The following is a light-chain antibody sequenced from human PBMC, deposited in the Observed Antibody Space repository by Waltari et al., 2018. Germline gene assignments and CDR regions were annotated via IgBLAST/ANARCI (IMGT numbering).Light chain of an antibody. J-gene: IGKJ4*01. CDR2: GAS. V-gene: IGKV3-20*01. CDR1: QSVSSSY. Sequence: EIVLTQSPGTLSLSPGERATLSCRASQSVSSSYLAWYQQNHGQAPRLLIYGASSRAAGIPDRFSGSGSGTEFTLTISSLQSEDFAVYYCQQYNNWPLTFGGGTKVEIK. CDR3: QQYNNWPLT.